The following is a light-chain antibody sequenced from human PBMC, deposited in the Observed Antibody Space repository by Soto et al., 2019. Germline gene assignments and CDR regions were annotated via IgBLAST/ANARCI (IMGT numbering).Light chain of an antibody. J-gene: IGKJ4*01. Sequence: DIQMTQSPSSLSASVGDRVTITCRASQRVSSYLGWYQQKPGKAPNLLIYDASTLHSGVPSRFSGGGSGTDFTLTISSLQPEDFATYYCQQVNVYPSTFGGGTKVDIK. CDR1: QRVSSY. CDR2: DAS. CDR3: QQVNVYPST. V-gene: IGKV1-9*01.